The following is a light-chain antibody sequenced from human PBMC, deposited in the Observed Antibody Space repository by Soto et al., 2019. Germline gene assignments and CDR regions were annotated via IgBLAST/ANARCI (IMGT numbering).Light chain of an antibody. CDR3: QQYGSSPPRT. V-gene: IGKV3-20*01. J-gene: IGKJ1*01. CDR1: QSVSNDF. CDR2: GAS. Sequence: EILLTQSPGLLSLSPGQIVTLSCRASQSVSNDFLAWYQKKPGQAPRHLIYGASTRATDVPDRFSGGGSGVDFTLTVSRLEPEDFAVYYCQQYGSSPPRTFGQGTKVEMK.